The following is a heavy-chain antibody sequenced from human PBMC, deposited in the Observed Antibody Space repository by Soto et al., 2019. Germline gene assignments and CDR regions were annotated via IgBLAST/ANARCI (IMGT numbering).Heavy chain of an antibody. Sequence: AGGSLRLSCAASGFTFSSYSMNWVRQAPGKGLEWVSSISSSSSYIYYADSVKGRFTISRDNAKNSLYLQMNSLRAEDTAVYYCEGYYYDSSGYYQDDAFDIWGQGTMVTVS. V-gene: IGHV3-21*01. D-gene: IGHD3-22*01. J-gene: IGHJ3*02. CDR2: ISSSSSYI. CDR3: EGYYYDSSGYYQDDAFDI. CDR1: GFTFSSYS.